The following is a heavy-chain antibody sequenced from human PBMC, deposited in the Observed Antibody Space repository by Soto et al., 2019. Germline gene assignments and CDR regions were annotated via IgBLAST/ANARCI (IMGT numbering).Heavy chain of an antibody. CDR2: IWFDGINE. CDR3: ARVMGRVTYFYMDV. V-gene: IGHV3-33*01. J-gene: IGHJ6*03. Sequence: QVQLVESGGGVVQPGKSLRLSCVASGFTLSNYGMHWVRQAPGKGLEWVAVIWFDGINEAYADSVRGRFTISRDNSKNTVYLHMNSLRAEDTAVYNCARVMGRVTYFYMDVWGTGTTVTVSS. CDR1: GFTLSNYG. D-gene: IGHD3-10*01.